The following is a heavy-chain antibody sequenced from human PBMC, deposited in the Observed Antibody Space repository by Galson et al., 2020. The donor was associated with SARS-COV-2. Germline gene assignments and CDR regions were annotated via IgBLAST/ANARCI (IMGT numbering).Heavy chain of an antibody. CDR3: VRKRDGYNYYPDY. CDR2: ISYDGNNK. D-gene: IGHD5-12*01. V-gene: IGHV3-30-3*01. Sequence: GESLKIPCAASGFTFSSYAMHWVRQSPDKGLECVAVISYDGNNKNYADSVRGRFTISRDDSKNTLYLQMNSLRPEDTAVYYCVRKRDGYNYYPDYWGQGTLVTVSS. CDR1: GFTFSSYA. J-gene: IGHJ4*02.